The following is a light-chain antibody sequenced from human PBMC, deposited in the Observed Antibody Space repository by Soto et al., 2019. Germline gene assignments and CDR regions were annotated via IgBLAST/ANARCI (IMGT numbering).Light chain of an antibody. J-gene: IGKJ5*01. CDR3: QQYNRFSLIT. V-gene: IGKV1-5*01. CDR2: DAS. Sequence: DIQMTQSPSTLSASVGDTVTITCRASQSISRWLAWYQQKPGKAPKILISDASILENGVPSRFSGTGSGTEFTLTISNLQPDDFANYFCQQYNRFSLITLGQGTRLEIK. CDR1: QSISRW.